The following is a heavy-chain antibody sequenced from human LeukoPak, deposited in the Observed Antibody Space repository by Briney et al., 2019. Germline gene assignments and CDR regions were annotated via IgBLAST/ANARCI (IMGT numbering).Heavy chain of an antibody. J-gene: IGHJ5*02. Sequence: GASVKVSCKTSGYSFTDYYMHWVRQAPGQGLEWMGWINPNSGGTSSAQKFQGRVTMTRDTSISTVYMEVNWLTSNDTAIYYCARADRLHGGTYLIGPWGQGTLVTVSS. CDR1: GYSFTDYY. D-gene: IGHD2-21*01. CDR2: INPNSGGT. V-gene: IGHV1-2*02. CDR3: ARADRLHGGTYLIGP.